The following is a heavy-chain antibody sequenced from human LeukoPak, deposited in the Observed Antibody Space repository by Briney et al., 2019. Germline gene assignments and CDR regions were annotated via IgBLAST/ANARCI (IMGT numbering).Heavy chain of an antibody. CDR2: ISFSGNTI. CDR3: ARGSTWGGDY. J-gene: IGHJ4*02. D-gene: IGHD3-16*01. Sequence: GGSLRLSCAASGFTFSSFEMNWVRQAPGKGLEWVSYISFSGNTIYYADSVKGRFTISRDNAKNSLYLQMSSLRAEDTAVYYCARGSTWGGDYWGQRTLVTVSS. CDR1: GFTFSSFE. V-gene: IGHV3-48*03.